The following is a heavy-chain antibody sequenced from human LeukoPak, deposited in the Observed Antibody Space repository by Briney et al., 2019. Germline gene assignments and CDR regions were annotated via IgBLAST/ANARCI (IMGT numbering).Heavy chain of an antibody. CDR2: IYHSGST. Sequence: SETLSLTCAVSGYSISSGYYWGWIWQPPGKGLEWIGSIYHSGSTYYNPSLKSRVTISVDTSKNQFSLKLSSVTAADTAVYYCARVGGIAVAGTSYDFDYWGQGTLVTVSS. CDR1: GYSISSGYY. V-gene: IGHV4-38-2*01. CDR3: ARVGGIAVAGTSYDFDY. D-gene: IGHD6-19*01. J-gene: IGHJ4*02.